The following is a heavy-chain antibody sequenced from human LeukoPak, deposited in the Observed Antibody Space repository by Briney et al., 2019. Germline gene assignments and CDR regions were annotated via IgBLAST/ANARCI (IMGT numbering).Heavy chain of an antibody. CDR1: GFIFSTCA. Sequence: GRSLRPSCTASGFIFSTCAMSWVRQAPGKGLEWVSAISGSGGTTYYADSVKGRFTISRDNSKNTLFLQMNSLRAEDTAVYYCAKDRSSSSWFDGYDFWGQGTMVTVSS. CDR2: ISGSGGTT. CDR3: AKDRSSSSWFDGYDF. D-gene: IGHD6-13*01. J-gene: IGHJ3*01. V-gene: IGHV3-23*01.